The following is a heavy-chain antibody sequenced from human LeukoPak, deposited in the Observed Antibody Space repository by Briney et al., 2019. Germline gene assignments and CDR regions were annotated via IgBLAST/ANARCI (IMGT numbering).Heavy chain of an antibody. D-gene: IGHD3-22*01. CDR3: AREYDSSGYSMDV. CDR1: GGSISSSNW. J-gene: IGHJ6*02. Sequence: PSETLSLTCAVSGGSISSSNWRSWVRQPPGKGLEWIGEIYHSGSTNYNPSLKSRVTISVDKSKNQFSLKLSSVTAADTAVYYCAREYDSSGYSMDVWGQGTTVTVSS. CDR2: IYHSGST. V-gene: IGHV4-4*02.